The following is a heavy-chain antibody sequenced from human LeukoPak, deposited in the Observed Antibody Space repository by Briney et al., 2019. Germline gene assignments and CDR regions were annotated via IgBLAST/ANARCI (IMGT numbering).Heavy chain of an antibody. CDR3: ASSSGGSMGVFDY. CDR2: IWYDGSKI. D-gene: IGHD6-19*01. J-gene: IGHJ4*02. Sequence: PGGSLRLSCAASGFTFNTYGMHWVRQAPGKGLEWVAVIWYDGSKIHYAESVKGRFTISRDNSKNTLYLQMNSLRAEDTAVYYCASSSGGSMGVFDYWGQGTLVTASS. V-gene: IGHV3-33*01. CDR1: GFTFNTYG.